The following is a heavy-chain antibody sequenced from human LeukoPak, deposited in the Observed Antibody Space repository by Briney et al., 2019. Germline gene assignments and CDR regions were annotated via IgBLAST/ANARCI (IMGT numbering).Heavy chain of an antibody. V-gene: IGHV3-13*01. CDR1: GFTFSSYD. CDR2: IGTAGDT. J-gene: IGHJ4*02. CDR3: ARDLMYMSYYDSSGQP. Sequence: GGSLRLSCAASGFTFSSYDMHWVRQATGKGLEWVSAIGTAGDTYYPSSVKGRFTISRENAKNSLYLQMNSLRAGDTAVYYCARDLMYMSYYDSSGQPWGQGTLVTVSS. D-gene: IGHD3-22*01.